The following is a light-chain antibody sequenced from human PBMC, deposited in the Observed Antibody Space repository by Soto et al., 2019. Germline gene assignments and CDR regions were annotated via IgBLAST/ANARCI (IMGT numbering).Light chain of an antibody. CDR3: CSYTSSSTVV. Sequence: QSVLTQPASVSGSPGQSITISCTGTSSDVGGYNYVSWYQQHPGKAPKFLLYEVSNRPSGVSHRFSGSKSGNTASLTISGLQAEDEADYYCCSYTSSSTVVFGGGTKLTVL. CDR2: EVS. CDR1: SSDVGGYNY. J-gene: IGLJ2*01. V-gene: IGLV2-14*01.